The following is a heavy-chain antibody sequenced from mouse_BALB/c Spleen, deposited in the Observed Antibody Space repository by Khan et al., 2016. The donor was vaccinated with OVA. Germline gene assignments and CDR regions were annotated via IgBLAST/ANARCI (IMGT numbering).Heavy chain of an antibody. D-gene: IGHD1-1*01. Sequence: QVQLQQSGAELVRPGTSVKMSCKAAGYTFTNYWIGWINQRPGHGLEWIGDIYPGNGNTNYNEKFKGKAIMTADTSSNTAYLQLSSLTSEDSASYSWARPYYFGTTYATMDDWGQGTSVTVSS. CDR3: ARPYYFGTTYATMDD. CDR1: GYTFTNYW. CDR2: IYPGNGNT. V-gene: IGHV1-63*02. J-gene: IGHJ4*01.